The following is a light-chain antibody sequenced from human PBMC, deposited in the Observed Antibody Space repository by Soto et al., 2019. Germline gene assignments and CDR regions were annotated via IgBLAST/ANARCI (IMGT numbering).Light chain of an antibody. CDR2: EAS. J-gene: IGKJ1*01. Sequence: GGRVTLSCRASQSVGSNLAWYQQKPGQPPRLLIYEASNRDTGVPTRFSGSGSGTEFTLTITSLHSEDFAGYSCHRSNHWIPSTFGHGT. CDR1: QSVGSN. CDR3: HRSNHWIPST. V-gene: IGKV3D-15*01.